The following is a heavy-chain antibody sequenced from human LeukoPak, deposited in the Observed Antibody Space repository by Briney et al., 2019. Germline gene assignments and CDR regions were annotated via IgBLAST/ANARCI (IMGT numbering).Heavy chain of an antibody. Sequence: GASVKVSCKVSGYTLTELSMHWVRQATGQGLEWMGWMNPNSGNTGDAQKFQGRVTMTRNTSISTAYMELSSLRSEDTAVYYCARSRGVGGDAFDIWGQGTMVTVSS. J-gene: IGHJ3*02. CDR2: MNPNSGNT. CDR1: GYTLTELS. D-gene: IGHD2-8*02. CDR3: ARSRGVGGDAFDI. V-gene: IGHV1-8*01.